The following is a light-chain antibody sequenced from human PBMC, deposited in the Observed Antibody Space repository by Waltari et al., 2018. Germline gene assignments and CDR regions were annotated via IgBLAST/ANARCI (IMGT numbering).Light chain of an antibody. V-gene: IGKV3-11*01. J-gene: IGKJ4*02. Sequence: EIVLTQSPATLSLSPGERATLSCRASQSVRKYLAWYQQKPGQAPRLLIYATSNRETGIPARFTGSGSGTDFTLTISNVEPEDFAVYYCQQRNDWPLTFGGWTKVEIK. CDR2: ATS. CDR1: QSVRKY. CDR3: QQRNDWPLT.